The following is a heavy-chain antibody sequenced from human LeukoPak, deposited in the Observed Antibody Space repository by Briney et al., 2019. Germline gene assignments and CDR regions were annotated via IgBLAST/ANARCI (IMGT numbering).Heavy chain of an antibody. Sequence: SVKVSCKASGGTFSSYAISWVRQAPGQGLEWMGRITPIFGTANYAQKFQGRVTITTDESTSTAYMELSSLRSEDTAVYYCARDDPDYGDYDWFDPWGQGTLVTVSS. CDR2: ITPIFGTA. V-gene: IGHV1-69*05. D-gene: IGHD4-17*01. CDR1: GGTFSSYA. CDR3: ARDDPDYGDYDWFDP. J-gene: IGHJ5*02.